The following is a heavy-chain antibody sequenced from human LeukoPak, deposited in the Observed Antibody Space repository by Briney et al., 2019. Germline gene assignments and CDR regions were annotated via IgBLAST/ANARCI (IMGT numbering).Heavy chain of an antibody. J-gene: IGHJ5*02. CDR3: AKDRHAPGRYCSSTICFPFDP. V-gene: IGHV3-23*01. Sequence: GGSLRLSCAASGFTFSSYAMSWVRQAPGKGPEWVSAISHSGGTTYYADSVKGRFTISRDNSKSTLYLQMNSLRAEDTAVYYCAKDRHAPGRYCSSTICFPFDPWGQGTLVTVSS. D-gene: IGHD2-2*01. CDR1: GFTFSSYA. CDR2: ISHSGGTT.